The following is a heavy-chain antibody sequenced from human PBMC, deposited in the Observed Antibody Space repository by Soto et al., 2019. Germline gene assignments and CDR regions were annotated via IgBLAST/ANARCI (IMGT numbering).Heavy chain of an antibody. V-gene: IGHV1-69*13. CDR2: IIPIFGTA. CDR3: AQQRRSYGSGSYYPPNAFDI. J-gene: IGHJ3*02. D-gene: IGHD3-10*01. CDR1: GGTFSSYA. Sequence: ASVKVSCKASGGTFSSYAISWVRQAPGQGLEWMGGIIPIFGTANYAQKFQGRVTITADESTRTAYMERSSLRSEDTAVYYCAQQRRSYGSGSYYPPNAFDIWGQGTMVTVSS.